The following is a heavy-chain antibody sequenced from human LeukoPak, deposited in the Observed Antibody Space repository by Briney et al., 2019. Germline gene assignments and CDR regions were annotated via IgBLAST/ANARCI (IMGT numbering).Heavy chain of an antibody. CDR3: ARDVDIVVVPWVGQEPTYYYYGMDV. CDR2: IIPILGIA. Sequence: SVKVSCKASGGTFSSYAISWVRQAPGQGLEWVGRIIPILGIANYAQKFQGRVTITADKSTSTAYMELSSLRSEDTAVYYCARDVDIVVVPWVGQEPTYYYYGMDVWGQGTTVTVSS. V-gene: IGHV1-69*04. CDR1: GGTFSSYA. D-gene: IGHD2-2*01. J-gene: IGHJ6*02.